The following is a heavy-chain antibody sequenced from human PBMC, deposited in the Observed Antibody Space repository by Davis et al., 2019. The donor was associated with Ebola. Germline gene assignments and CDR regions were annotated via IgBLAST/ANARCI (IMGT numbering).Heavy chain of an antibody. CDR1: GIDFGTSI. D-gene: IGHD6-19*01. CDR3: AREGVSSGRAGSFDY. J-gene: IGHJ4*02. CDR2: FPIDGGYT. Sequence: GSLKISCIVSGIDFGTSIMHWVRQAPGKGLEWVALFPIDGGYTQYGDAVKGRFTISRDVSKNTVSLQMNSLRADDTAVYYCAREGVSSGRAGSFDYWGQGVLVTVSS. V-gene: IGHV3-30-3*01.